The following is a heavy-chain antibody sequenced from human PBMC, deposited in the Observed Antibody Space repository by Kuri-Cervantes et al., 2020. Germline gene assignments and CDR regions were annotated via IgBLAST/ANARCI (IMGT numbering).Heavy chain of an antibody. V-gene: IGHV3-21*06. CDR2: ISSSSSYI. CDR1: GFTFSSYS. D-gene: IGHD2-2*01. J-gene: IGHJ4*02. CDR3: TRGWSCSSPSCSGRKY. Sequence: GGSLRLSCAASGFTFSSYSMNWVRQAPGKGLEWVSSISSSSSYIYYADSVKGRFTISRDNAKSSLYLQMNSLRAEDTAVYYCTRGWSCSSPSCSGRKYWGQGTLVTVSS.